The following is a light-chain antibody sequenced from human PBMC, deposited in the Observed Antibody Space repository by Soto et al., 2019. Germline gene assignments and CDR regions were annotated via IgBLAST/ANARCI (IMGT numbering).Light chain of an antibody. CDR2: DAY. V-gene: IGKV1-5*01. CDR1: QSISSW. J-gene: IGKJ1*01. Sequence: DIQMTQSPSTLSASVGDRVTITCRASQSISSWLAWYQQKPGKAPKLLIYDAYSLESGVPSRFSGSGSGTEFTLTIRSLQPDDFATYYCQQYNSYWTFGQGTKVEIK. CDR3: QQYNSYWT.